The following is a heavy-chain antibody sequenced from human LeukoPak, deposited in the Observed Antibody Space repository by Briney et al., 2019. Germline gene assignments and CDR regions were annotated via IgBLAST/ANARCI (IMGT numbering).Heavy chain of an antibody. Sequence: GGSLRLSCAASGFTFDEYAMHWVRQAPGKGLEWVSVIYTDGSTYYADSVKGRFTISRDNAKNSLYLQMNSLRAEDTALHFCARDATTEIGTVYMDVWGKGTTVTIS. CDR3: ARDATTEIGTVYMDV. CDR2: IYTDGST. J-gene: IGHJ6*03. D-gene: IGHD1-1*01. V-gene: IGHV3-66*01. CDR1: GFTFDEYA.